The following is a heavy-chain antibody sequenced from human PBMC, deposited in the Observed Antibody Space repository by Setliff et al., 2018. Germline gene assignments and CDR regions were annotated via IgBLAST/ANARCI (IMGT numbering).Heavy chain of an antibody. V-gene: IGHV4-38-2*01. CDR3: RLWSHDYHNDY. D-gene: IGHD3-16*01. CDR2: VYKSGTT. J-gene: IGHJ4*02. Sequence: ETLSLTCGVSGYSISSGHFWGWIRQPAGKGLEWIGRVYKSGTTNYSPALKSRVTLSIDTSSNEFSLKLTSVTAADSAVYYCRLWSHDYHNDYWGQGTVVTVSS. CDR1: GYSISSGHF.